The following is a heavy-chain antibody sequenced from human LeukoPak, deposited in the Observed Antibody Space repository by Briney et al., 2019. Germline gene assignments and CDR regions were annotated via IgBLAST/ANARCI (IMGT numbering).Heavy chain of an antibody. CDR1: GFTFTTYW. J-gene: IGHJ3*02. CDR2: IKQDGSEK. V-gene: IGHV3-7*05. CDR3: ARSGTYRNAAFDI. D-gene: IGHD1-26*01. Sequence: PGGSLRLSCAASGFTFTTYWMTWVRQAPGKGLEWVANIKQDGSEKYYVDSVKGRFTISRDNAKNSLYLQMNSLRAEGTAVYYCARSGTYRNAAFDIWGQGTIVTVSS.